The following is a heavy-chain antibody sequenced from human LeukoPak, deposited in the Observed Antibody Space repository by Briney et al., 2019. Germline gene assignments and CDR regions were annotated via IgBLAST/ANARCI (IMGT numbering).Heavy chain of an antibody. CDR1: GFSFSTYT. CDR2: ISSGGDHM. CDR3: AIAPLSAVVLY. D-gene: IGHD2-21*01. J-gene: IGHJ4*02. V-gene: IGHV3-21*06. Sequence: GGSLRLLCAGSGFSFSTYTMTWVRQAPGKGLEWVASISSGGDHMFYIDSVKGRFTISRDDARNSLHLQMNSLRAEDTAVYYCAIAPLSAVVLYWGQGTLVTVSS.